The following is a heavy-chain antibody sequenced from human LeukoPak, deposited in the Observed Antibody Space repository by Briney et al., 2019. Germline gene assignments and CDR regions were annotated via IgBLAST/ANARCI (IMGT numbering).Heavy chain of an antibody. J-gene: IGHJ6*03. Sequence: SETLSLTCTVSGGSISSYYWSWIRQPAGKGLAWIGRIYTSGSTNHNPSLKSRVTMSVDTSKNQFSLKLSSVTAADTAVYYCARVSARGYYYYMDVWGKGTTVTVSS. CDR1: GGSISSYY. CDR2: IYTSGST. D-gene: IGHD6-6*01. CDR3: ARVSARGYYYYMDV. V-gene: IGHV4-4*07.